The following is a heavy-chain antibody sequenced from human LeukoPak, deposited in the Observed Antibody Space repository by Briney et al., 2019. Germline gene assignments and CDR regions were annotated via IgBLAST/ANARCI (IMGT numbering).Heavy chain of an antibody. D-gene: IGHD1-26*01. CDR1: GYTFTSHG. Sequence: ASVKVSCKASGYTFTSHGISWVRQAPGQGLEWMGWISTYNGNTNYAQNPQGRVTMTTDTSTSTAYMELRSLRSDDTAVYYCARETESEQWETDYWGQGTLVTVSS. J-gene: IGHJ4*02. CDR2: ISTYNGNT. V-gene: IGHV1-18*01. CDR3: ARETESEQWETDY.